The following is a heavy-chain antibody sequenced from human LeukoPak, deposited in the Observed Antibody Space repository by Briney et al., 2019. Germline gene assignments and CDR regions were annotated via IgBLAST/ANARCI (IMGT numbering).Heavy chain of an antibody. Sequence: ASVKVSCKASGGTFSSYAISWVRQAPGQGLEWMGWINPNSGGTNYAQKFQGRVTMTRDTSISTAYMELSRLRSDDTAVYYCAREAVRYCTNGVCYMSAFDIWGQGTMVTVSS. J-gene: IGHJ3*02. V-gene: IGHV1-2*02. CDR3: AREAVRYCTNGVCYMSAFDI. D-gene: IGHD2-8*01. CDR2: INPNSGGT. CDR1: GGTFSSYA.